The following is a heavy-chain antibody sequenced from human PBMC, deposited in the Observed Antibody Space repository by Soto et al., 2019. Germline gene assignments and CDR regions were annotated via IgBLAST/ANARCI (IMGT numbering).Heavy chain of an antibody. CDR1: GYTFTSYA. CDR2: INAGNGNT. D-gene: IGHD6-6*01. V-gene: IGHV1-3*01. J-gene: IGHJ4*02. Sequence: GASVKVSCKASGYTFTSYAMHWVRQAPGQRLEWMGWINAGNGNTKYSQKFQGRVTITRDTSASTAYMELSSPRSEDTAVYYCARASTPYSSLGPVDYWGQGTLVTVSS. CDR3: ARASTPYSSLGPVDY.